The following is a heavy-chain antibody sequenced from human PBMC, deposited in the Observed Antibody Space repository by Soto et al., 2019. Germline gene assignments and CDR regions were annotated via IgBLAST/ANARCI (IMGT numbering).Heavy chain of an antibody. Sequence: SETLSLTCAVYGGSFSGYYWSWIRQPPGKGLEWIGEINHSGSTNYNPSLKSRVTISVDTSKNQFSLKLSSVTAADTAVYYCARVVDYILTGEDRKTYSGMYLWGYGTPVIASA. D-gene: IGHD3-9*01. V-gene: IGHV4-34*01. CDR1: GGSFSGYY. J-gene: IGHJ6*04. CDR2: INHSGST. CDR3: ARVVDYILTGEDRKTYSGMYL.